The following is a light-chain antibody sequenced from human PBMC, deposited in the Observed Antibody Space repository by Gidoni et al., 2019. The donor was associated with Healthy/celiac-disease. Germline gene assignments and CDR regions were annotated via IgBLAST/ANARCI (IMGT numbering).Light chain of an antibody. V-gene: IGLV2-8*01. Sequence: QSALTQPPSASGSPGQSVTISCTGTSRDVGGYNYVSWYQQHPGKAPKLMIYEVSKRPSGVPDRFSGSKSGNTASLTVSGLQAEDEADYYCSSYAGSNNFWVFGGGTKLTGL. CDR3: SSYAGSNNFWV. CDR2: EVS. J-gene: IGLJ3*02. CDR1: SRDVGGYNY.